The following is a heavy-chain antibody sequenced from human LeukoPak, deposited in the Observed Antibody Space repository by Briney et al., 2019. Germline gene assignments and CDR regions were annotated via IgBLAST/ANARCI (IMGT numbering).Heavy chain of an antibody. CDR1: GYTFTVYY. CDR3: ARYSTWYYFDY. V-gene: IGHV1-2*02. D-gene: IGHD6-13*01. CDR2: ISPNSGDT. Sequence: GASLTVSCKASGYTFTVYYIHWVRQAPGQGLEWMGWISPNSGDTNSAQKFQGRVTMTRDTSISTAYMELSRLRSDDTAVYYCARYSTWYYFDYWGQGTLVTVSS. J-gene: IGHJ4*02.